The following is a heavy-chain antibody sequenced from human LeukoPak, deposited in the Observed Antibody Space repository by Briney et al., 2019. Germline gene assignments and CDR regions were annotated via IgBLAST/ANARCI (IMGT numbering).Heavy chain of an antibody. CDR3: ARAPWGYYYGMGV. CDR2: IYHSGST. Sequence: TSQTLSLTCAVSGGSISSGGYSWSWIRQPPGKGLEWIGYIYHSGSTYYNPSLKSRVTISVDRSKNQFSLKLSSVTAADTAVYYCARAPWGYYYGMGVWGQGTTVTVSS. J-gene: IGHJ6*02. CDR1: GGSISSGGYS. D-gene: IGHD7-27*01. V-gene: IGHV4-30-2*01.